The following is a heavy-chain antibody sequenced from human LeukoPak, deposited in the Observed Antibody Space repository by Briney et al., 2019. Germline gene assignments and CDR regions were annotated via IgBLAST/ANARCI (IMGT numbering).Heavy chain of an antibody. V-gene: IGHV1-18*01. CDR1: GYTFSSFG. CDR3: ASSRGDH. Sequence: ASVKVSCKASGYTFSSFGISWVRQAPGQGLEWMGWISADNGNTNYAQKFQGRVTITADKSTSTAYMELSSLRSEDTAVYYCASSRGDHWGQGTLVTVSS. J-gene: IGHJ4*02. CDR2: ISADNGNT.